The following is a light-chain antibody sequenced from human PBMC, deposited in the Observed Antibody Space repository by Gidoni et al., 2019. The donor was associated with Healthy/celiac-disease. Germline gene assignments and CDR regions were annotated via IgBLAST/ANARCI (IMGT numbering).Light chain of an antibody. CDR3: QQYGSSPPSIT. Sequence: EIVLTQSPGTLSLSPGERATLSGRASQSVSSSYLAWYQQKPGQAPRLLSYGASSRATGIPDRFSGSGSGTDFTLTISRLEPEDFAVYYCQQYGSSPPSITFGQGTRLEIK. V-gene: IGKV3-20*01. CDR1: QSVSSSY. CDR2: GAS. J-gene: IGKJ5*01.